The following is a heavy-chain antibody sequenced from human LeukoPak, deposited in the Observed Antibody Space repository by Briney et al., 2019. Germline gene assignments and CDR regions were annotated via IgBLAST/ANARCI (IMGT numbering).Heavy chain of an antibody. CDR1: GFTFSSYS. V-gene: IGHV3-21*01. Sequence: GGSLRLSCAASGFTFSSYSMNWVRQAPGKGLEWVSSISSSRSYIYYADSVKGRFTISRDNAKNSLYLQMNSLRAEDTAVYYCARDAYYYDILTGYYKEYYFDYWGQGTLVTVSS. CDR2: ISSSRSYI. D-gene: IGHD3-9*01. J-gene: IGHJ4*02. CDR3: ARDAYYYDILTGYYKEYYFDY.